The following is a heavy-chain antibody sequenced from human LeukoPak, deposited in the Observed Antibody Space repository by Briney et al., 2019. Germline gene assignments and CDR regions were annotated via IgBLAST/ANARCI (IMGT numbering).Heavy chain of an antibody. J-gene: IGHJ3*02. Sequence: ASVKVSCKASGGTFSSYAISWVRQAPGQGLEWMGWINPNSGGTNYAQKFQGRVTMTRDTSISTAYMDLSRLRSDDTAVYYCARHGRFYDAFDIWGQGTMVTVSS. D-gene: IGHD3-3*01. CDR2: INPNSGGT. CDR1: GGTFSSYA. V-gene: IGHV1-2*02. CDR3: ARHGRFYDAFDI.